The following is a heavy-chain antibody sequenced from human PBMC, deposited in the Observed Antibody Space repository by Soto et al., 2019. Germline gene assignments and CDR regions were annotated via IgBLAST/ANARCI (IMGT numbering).Heavy chain of an antibody. CDR1: GDSVSSNSAA. J-gene: IGHJ6*02. CDR2: TYYRSKWYN. CDR3: AKDLRSIAVAGTYYYYYGMDV. Sequence: SQTLSLTCAISGDSVSSNSAAWNWIRQSPSRGLEWLGRTYYRSKWYNDYAVSVKSRITINPDTSKNQFSLQLNSVTPEDTAVYYCAKDLRSIAVAGTYYYYYGMDVWGQRTTVTVSS. V-gene: IGHV6-1*01. D-gene: IGHD6-19*01.